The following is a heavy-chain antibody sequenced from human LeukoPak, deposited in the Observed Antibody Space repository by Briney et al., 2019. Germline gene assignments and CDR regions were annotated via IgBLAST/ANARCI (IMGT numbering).Heavy chain of an antibody. Sequence: GGSLRLSCAASGFTFSSYSMNWVRQAPGKGLEWVSSIGSSSSYIYYADSVKGRFTISRDNAKTSLYLRMNSLRAEDTAVYYCARDGPGSPADVDAFDIWGQGTMVTVSS. D-gene: IGHD6-13*01. CDR2: IGSSSSYI. V-gene: IGHV3-21*01. CDR3: ARDGPGSPADVDAFDI. J-gene: IGHJ3*02. CDR1: GFTFSSYS.